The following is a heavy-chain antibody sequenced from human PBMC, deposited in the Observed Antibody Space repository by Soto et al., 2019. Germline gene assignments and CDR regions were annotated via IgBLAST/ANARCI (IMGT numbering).Heavy chain of an antibody. CDR1: GGTFSSYA. D-gene: IGHD3-16*01. Sequence: QVQLVQSGAEVKKPGSSVKVSCKASGGTFSSYAISWVRQAPGQGLEWMGGIIPIFGTAHYAQKFQRRVTITADEPTGTADMELSSLRAEDTAVYYCARDPTIGQGAGGIDYWGQGTLVTVSS. CDR3: ARDPTIGQGAGGIDY. J-gene: IGHJ4*02. V-gene: IGHV1-69*01. CDR2: IIPIFGTA.